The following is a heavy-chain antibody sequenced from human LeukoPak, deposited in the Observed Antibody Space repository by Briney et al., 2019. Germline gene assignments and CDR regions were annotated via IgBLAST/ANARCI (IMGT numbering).Heavy chain of an antibody. J-gene: IGHJ3*02. CDR3: ARDRYDYVWGSYRYRPLDAFDI. Sequence: ASVKVSCKASGYTFTGYYMHWERQAPGQGLEWMGWINPNSGGTNYAQKFQGRVTMTRDTSISTAYMELSRLRSDDTAVYYCARDRYDYVWGSYRYRPLDAFDIWGQGTMVTVSS. V-gene: IGHV1-2*02. CDR1: GYTFTGYY. CDR2: INPNSGGT. D-gene: IGHD3-16*02.